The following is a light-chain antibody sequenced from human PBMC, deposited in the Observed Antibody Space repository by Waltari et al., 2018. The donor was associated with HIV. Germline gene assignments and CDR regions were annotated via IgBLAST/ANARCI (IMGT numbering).Light chain of an antibody. Sequence: QSALTQPASVSGSPGRSITISCTGTSSDVGRYNLVSCYQHHPGKAPKLMIYEVSKRPSGVSNRLSGSKSGNTASLTISGLQAEDEADYYCCSYAGSSTSFGGGTKLTVL. J-gene: IGLJ3*02. CDR2: EVS. V-gene: IGLV2-23*02. CDR1: SSDVGRYNL. CDR3: CSYAGSSTS.